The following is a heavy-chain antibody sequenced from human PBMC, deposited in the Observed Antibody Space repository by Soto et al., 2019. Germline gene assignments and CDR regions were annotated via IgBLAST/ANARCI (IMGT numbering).Heavy chain of an antibody. CDR3: LTVAKRCSGSIFYSPTGMEV. V-gene: IGHV1-18*01. Sequence: QVHLVQSGGEVKKPGASVKVSCKASGQTFSNYGISWVRQAPGQGLEWMGWISGDNGDTRFAQKFQGRVSLTKDTSTSKAYMELRSLTSDDTAVYYCLTVAKRCSGSIFYSPTGMEVWGQGTTVSVSS. CDR1: GQTFSNYG. CDR2: ISGDNGDT. J-gene: IGHJ6*02. D-gene: IGHD2-15*01.